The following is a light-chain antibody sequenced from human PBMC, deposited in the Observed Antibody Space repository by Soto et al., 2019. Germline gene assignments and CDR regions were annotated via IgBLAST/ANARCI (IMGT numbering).Light chain of an antibody. Sequence: DIVLTQSPGTLSLSPGERATLSCRASQSVSSSYLAWYQQKPGQAPRLLIYGASSRATGIPERFSGSGSGTDFTLTISRLEPEDFAVYYCQQYGSSPLTFGGGTKVEIK. CDR2: GAS. CDR1: QSVSSSY. V-gene: IGKV3-20*01. J-gene: IGKJ4*01. CDR3: QQYGSSPLT.